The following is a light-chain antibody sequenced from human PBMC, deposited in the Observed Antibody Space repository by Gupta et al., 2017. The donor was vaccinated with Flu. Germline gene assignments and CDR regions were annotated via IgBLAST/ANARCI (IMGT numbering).Light chain of an antibody. CDR1: SW. Sequence: SWLAWYQQKPGKAPKLLIYKASSLESGVPSRFSGSGSGTEFTLTISSLQPDDFATYYCQQYNSYYSFGQGTKLEIK. CDR3: QQYNSYYS. J-gene: IGKJ2*03. CDR2: KAS. V-gene: IGKV1-5*03.